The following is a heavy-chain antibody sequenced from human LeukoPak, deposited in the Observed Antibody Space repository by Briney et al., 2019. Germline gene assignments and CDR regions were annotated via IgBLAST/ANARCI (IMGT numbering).Heavy chain of an antibody. V-gene: IGHV4-59*01. CDR3: ARYRYSTDFFDY. D-gene: IGHD1-26*01. CDR1: GGSISSYY. CDR2: IYYSGNT. Sequence: SETLSLTCTVSGGSISSYYWSWIRQPPGKGLEWIGYIYYSGNTNYNPSLKSRVTISVGTSKNQFSLKLSSVTAADTAMYYCARYRYSTDFFDYWGQGTLVTVSS. J-gene: IGHJ4*02.